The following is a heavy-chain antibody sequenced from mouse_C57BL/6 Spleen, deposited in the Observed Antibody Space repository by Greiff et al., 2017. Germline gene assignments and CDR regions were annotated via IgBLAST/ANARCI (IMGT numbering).Heavy chain of an antibody. CDR3: AREMIRPYYFDY. Sequence: VQLKESGPGLVKPSQSLSLTCSVTGYSITSGYYWNWIRQFPGNKLEWMGYISYDGSNNYNPSLKNRISITRDTSKNQFFLKLNSVTTEDTATYYCAREMIRPYYFDYWGQGTTLTVSS. CDR2: ISYDGSN. D-gene: IGHD2-4*01. CDR1: GYSITSGYY. V-gene: IGHV3-6*01. J-gene: IGHJ2*01.